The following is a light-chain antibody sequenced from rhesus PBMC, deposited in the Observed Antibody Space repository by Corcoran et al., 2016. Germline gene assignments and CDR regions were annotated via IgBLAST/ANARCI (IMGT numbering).Light chain of an antibody. CDR2: KAS. Sequence: DIQMTQSPCSLSASVGDTVTITCRASQSVSSWLAWYQPKPEKVPKLLIYKASSLQSGVPSRFSGSGSGTDFTLTINSLQSEDFATYYCQQYSSSPYSFGQGTKVEIK. J-gene: IGKJ2*01. V-gene: IGKV1-22*01. CDR3: QQYSSSPYS. CDR1: QSVSSW.